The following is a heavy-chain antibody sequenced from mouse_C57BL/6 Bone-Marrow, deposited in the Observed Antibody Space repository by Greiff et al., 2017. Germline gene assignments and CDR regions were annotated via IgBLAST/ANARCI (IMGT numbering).Heavy chain of an antibody. CDR1: GFTFPDYH. D-gene: IGHD1-1*01. V-gene: IGHV1-36*01. CDR3: ASYYYFDY. Sequence: VQLKESGPVLVKPGPSVKIPCKASGFTFPDYHMHWVKKSHGKSLEWIGLVYPYNGGTSYNQKFKGKATLTVDTSSSTAYMELNSLTSEDSAVYYCASYYYFDYWGQGNTLTVSS. CDR2: VYPYNGGT. J-gene: IGHJ2*01.